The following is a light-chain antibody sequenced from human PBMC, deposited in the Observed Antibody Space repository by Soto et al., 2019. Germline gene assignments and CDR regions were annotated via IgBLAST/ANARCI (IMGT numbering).Light chain of an antibody. CDR3: QQYYTRPHT. Sequence: EVVMTQSPATLSVSPGEGATLSCRASQSISNTLAWYQLRPGQSPRLLIYDAATTATGIPARFSGSGSGTEFTLTISSLQSEEFAVYYCQQYYTRPHTFGQGTKVEIK. CDR1: QSISNT. V-gene: IGKV3-15*01. J-gene: IGKJ1*01. CDR2: DAA.